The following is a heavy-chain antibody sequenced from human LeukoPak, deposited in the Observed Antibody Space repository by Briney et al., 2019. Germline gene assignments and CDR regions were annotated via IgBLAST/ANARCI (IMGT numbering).Heavy chain of an antibody. Sequence: GGSLRLSWAASGFTFSRYSMHWVRQAPGKGVEWVSSITSSSSYVYYADSLKGRFTISRDNAKNSLYLQMNSLRAEDTAMYYCATGGDGYTSWGQGTLVTVSS. CDR3: ATGGDGYTS. V-gene: IGHV3-21*01. J-gene: IGHJ5*02. CDR2: ITSSSSYV. CDR1: GFTFSRYS. D-gene: IGHD5-24*01.